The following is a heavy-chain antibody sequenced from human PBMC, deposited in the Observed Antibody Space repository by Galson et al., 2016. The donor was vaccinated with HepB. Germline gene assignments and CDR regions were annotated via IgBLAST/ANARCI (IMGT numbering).Heavy chain of an antibody. V-gene: IGHV3-74*03. CDR3: ARDPAFDI. Sequence: SLRLSCAASGFTFSSFWMHWVRQGPGKGLVWVSRISPDGSDTKYADFAKGRFTVSRDNAQNTLYLQMNSLRAEDTAVYSCARDPAFDIWGQGTMVTASS. CDR2: ISPDGSDT. J-gene: IGHJ3*02. CDR1: GFTFSSFW.